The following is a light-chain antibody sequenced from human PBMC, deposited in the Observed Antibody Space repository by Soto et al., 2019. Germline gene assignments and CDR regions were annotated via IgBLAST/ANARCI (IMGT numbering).Light chain of an antibody. V-gene: IGLV2-14*01. Sequence: QSALTQPASVSGSPGQSITISCTGTSSDVGGYNFVSWYQQYPGTAPKVVIYEVNNRPSGVSDRFSGSKSGNTASLTISGVQAEDEADYYCSSYTTSSTLVFGSGTKLTV. CDR2: EVN. CDR3: SSYTTSSTLV. J-gene: IGLJ1*01. CDR1: SSDVGGYNF.